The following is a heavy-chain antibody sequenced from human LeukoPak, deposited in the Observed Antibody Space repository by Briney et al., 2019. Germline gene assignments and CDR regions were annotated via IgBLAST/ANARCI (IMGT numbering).Heavy chain of an antibody. D-gene: IGHD6-6*01. CDR3: ALGKQLVREYYYYYGMDV. V-gene: IGHV4-34*01. J-gene: IGHJ6*02. CDR2: INHSGST. CDR1: GGSFSGYY. Sequence: SETLSLTCAVYGGSFSGYYWSWIRQPPGKGLEWIGEINHSGSTNYNPSLKGRVTISVDTSKNQFSLKLSSVTAADTAVYYFALGKQLVREYYYYYGMDVWGQGTTVTVSS.